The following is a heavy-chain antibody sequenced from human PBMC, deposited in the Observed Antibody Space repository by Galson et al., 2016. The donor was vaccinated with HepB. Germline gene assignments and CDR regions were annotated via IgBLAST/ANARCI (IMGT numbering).Heavy chain of an antibody. J-gene: IGHJ4*02. CDR1: GYTFTSSG. D-gene: IGHD4-11*01. CDR3: ARDKDYTLDY. V-gene: IGHV1-18*01. CDR2: ISTNSGNT. Sequence: QSGAEVKKPGASMKVSCKPSGYTFTSSGLSWVRQAPGQGLEWVGWISTNSGNTNYAQKLQGRVTMTRDTSTSTAYMELRSLTSDDTAIYYYARDKDYTLDYWGQGTLVTVSS.